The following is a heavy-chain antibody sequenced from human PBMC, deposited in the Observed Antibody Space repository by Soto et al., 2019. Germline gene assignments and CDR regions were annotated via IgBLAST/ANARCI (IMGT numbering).Heavy chain of an antibody. V-gene: IGHV4-59*01. CDR1: GGSISSYY. CDR3: ARVNYYDSSGYYLDY. CDR2: IYYSGST. Sequence: SETLSLTCTVSGGSISSYYWSWIRQPPGEGLEWIGYIYYSGSTNYNPSLKSRVTISVDTSKNQFSLKLSSVTAADTAVYYCARVNYYDSSGYYLDYWGQGTLVTVSS. D-gene: IGHD3-22*01. J-gene: IGHJ4*02.